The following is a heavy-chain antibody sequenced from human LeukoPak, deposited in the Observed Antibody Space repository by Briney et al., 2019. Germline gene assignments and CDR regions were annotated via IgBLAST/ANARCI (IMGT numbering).Heavy chain of an antibody. CDR1: GFTFSIYW. D-gene: IGHD3-22*01. CDR3: ARLFRFGLSSGYGEDV. V-gene: IGHV3-7*01. CDR2: IKQDGSEK. J-gene: IGHJ4*02. Sequence: PGGSLRLSCAGSGFTFSIYWMSWVRQAPGKGLEWVANIKQDGSEKYYVDSVKGRFTISRDNAKNSLFLQMNSLRADDTAVYYCARLFRFGLSSGYGEDVWGQGTLVTVSS.